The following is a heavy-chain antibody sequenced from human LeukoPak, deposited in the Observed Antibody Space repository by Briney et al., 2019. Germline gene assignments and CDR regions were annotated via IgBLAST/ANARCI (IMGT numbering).Heavy chain of an antibody. Sequence: GGSLRLSCAASGFTFSSYAMHWVRQAPGKGLEWVAVISYDGSNKYYADSVKGRFTISRDNSKNTLYLQMNSLRAEDTAVYYCAREAHYYGSGSYQYYFDYWGQGTLVTVSS. J-gene: IGHJ4*02. CDR3: AREAHYYGSGSYQYYFDY. CDR1: GFTFSSYA. D-gene: IGHD3-10*01. V-gene: IGHV3-30-3*01. CDR2: ISYDGSNK.